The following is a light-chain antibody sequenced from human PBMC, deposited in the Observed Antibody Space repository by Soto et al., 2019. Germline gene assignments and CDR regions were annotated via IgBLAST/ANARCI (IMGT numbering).Light chain of an antibody. CDR2: DVI. Sequence: QSVLTQPPSASRSPGQSVTISCTGTSSDVGGYNFVSWYQQHPGKAPKLMLYDVIKRPSGVPDRFSGSKSGNTASLTVSGLQAEDEADYFCSSYAHSNNLVFGGGTKLTVL. J-gene: IGLJ3*02. CDR3: SSYAHSNNLV. CDR1: SSDVGGYNF. V-gene: IGLV2-8*02.